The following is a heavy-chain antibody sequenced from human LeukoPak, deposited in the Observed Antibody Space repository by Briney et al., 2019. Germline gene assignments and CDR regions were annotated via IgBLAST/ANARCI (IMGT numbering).Heavy chain of an antibody. CDR1: GGSISSYY. Sequence: EPSETLSLTCTVSGGSISSYYWSWIRQPAGKGLEWIGRIYTSGSTNYNPSLKSRVTISVDTSKNQFSLKLSSVTAADTAVYYCARERMTGDAFDIWGQGTMVTVSS. V-gene: IGHV4-4*07. CDR2: IYTSGST. D-gene: IGHD2-8*01. CDR3: ARERMTGDAFDI. J-gene: IGHJ3*02.